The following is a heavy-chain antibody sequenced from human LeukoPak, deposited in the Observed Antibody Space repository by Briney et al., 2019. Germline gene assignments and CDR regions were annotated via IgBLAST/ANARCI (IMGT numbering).Heavy chain of an antibody. D-gene: IGHD4-17*01. CDR1: GFTFSSYW. CDR2: IKQDGSEK. CDR3: AREGDYGDYYEHCFDY. Sequence: PGGSLRLSCAASGFTFSSYWISWVRQAPGKGLEWVANIKQDGSEKYYVDSVKGRFTISRDNAKNSLYLQMNSLRAEDTAVYYCAREGDYGDYYEHCFDYWGQGTLVTVSS. J-gene: IGHJ4*02. V-gene: IGHV3-7*03.